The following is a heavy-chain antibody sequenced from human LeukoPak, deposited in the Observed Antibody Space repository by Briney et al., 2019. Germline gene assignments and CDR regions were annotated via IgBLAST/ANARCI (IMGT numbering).Heavy chain of an antibody. CDR3: AKDRHFDY. CDR2: ISYDGSNK. V-gene: IGHV3-30*18. Sequence: GGSLRLSCAASGFTFSSYVMHWVRQAPGKGLEWVAVISYDGSNKYYADSVKGRFTISRDDSKNTLYLQMNSLRAEDTAVYYCAKDRHFDYWGQGTLVTVSS. J-gene: IGHJ4*02. CDR1: GFTFSSYV.